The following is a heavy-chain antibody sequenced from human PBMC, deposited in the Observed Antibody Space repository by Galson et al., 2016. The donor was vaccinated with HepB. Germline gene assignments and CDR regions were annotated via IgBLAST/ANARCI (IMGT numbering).Heavy chain of an antibody. D-gene: IGHD4-11*01. CDR2: MYYRGST. CDR3: ARGTRPYSNYPPTLDF. Sequence: ETLSLTCTVSGGAVSSGPYYWSWIRQPPGKGLEWIGFMYYRGSTNDNPSLKSRVTISIDTSKNQFSVKLSSVTAADSARYYCARGTRPYSNYPPTLDFWGQGTLVTVSS. CDR1: GGAVSSGPYY. J-gene: IGHJ4*02. V-gene: IGHV4-61*01.